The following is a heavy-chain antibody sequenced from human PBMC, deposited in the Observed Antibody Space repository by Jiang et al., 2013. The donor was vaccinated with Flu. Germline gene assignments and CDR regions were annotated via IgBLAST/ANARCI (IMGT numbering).Heavy chain of an antibody. D-gene: IGHD3-22*01. V-gene: IGHV2-5*02. Sequence: KPTQTLTLTCTFSGFSLSTSGVGVGWIRQPPGKALEWLALIYWDDDKRYSPSLKSRLTITKDTSKNQVVLTMTNMDPVDTATYYCTHRSSSSGYYHGGYAFDIWGQGTMVTVSS. CDR1: GFSLSTSGVG. CDR3: THRSSSSGYYHGGYAFDI. J-gene: IGHJ3*02. CDR2: IYWDDDK.